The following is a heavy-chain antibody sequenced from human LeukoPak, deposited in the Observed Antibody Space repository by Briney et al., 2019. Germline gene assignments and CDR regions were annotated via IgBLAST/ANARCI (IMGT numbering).Heavy chain of an antibody. CDR2: IKQDGSDK. CDR1: GFTFSNAW. CDR3: ARVPPCSGGYCYYYFDY. V-gene: IGHV3-7*01. D-gene: IGHD2-15*01. Sequence: GGSLRLSCAASGFTFSNAWMSWVRQAPGKGLEWVANIKQDGSDKYYVDSVKGRFTISRDNAKNSLYLQMNSLRADDTAVYYCARVPPCSGGYCYYYFDYWGQGTLVTVSS. J-gene: IGHJ4*02.